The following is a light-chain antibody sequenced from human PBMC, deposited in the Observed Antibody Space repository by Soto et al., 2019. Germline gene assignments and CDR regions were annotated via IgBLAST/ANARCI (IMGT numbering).Light chain of an antibody. J-gene: IGLJ1*01. CDR2: DTT. V-gene: IGLV7-46*01. CDR1: TGAVTNGHY. CDR3: LLSYTGPYV. Sequence: QAVVTQEPSLTVSPGGTVTLTCGSSTGAVTNGHYPYWFQQKPGQAPRTLIYDTTNRHSWTPARFSGSLLGGKAALTLSGAQPEDEAEHYCLLSYTGPYVFGTGPKVTVL.